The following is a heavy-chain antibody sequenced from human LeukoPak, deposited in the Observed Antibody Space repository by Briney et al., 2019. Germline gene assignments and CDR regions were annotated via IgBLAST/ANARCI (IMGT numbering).Heavy chain of an antibody. CDR3: AKDYGSGSYYAFDH. D-gene: IGHD3-10*01. CDR2: ISWNSGRI. CDR1: GFTFDDYA. V-gene: IGHV3-9*01. Sequence: GGSLRLSCAASGFTFDDYAMNWVRQAPGKGLEWVSGISWNSGRIEYVDSVKGRFTISRDNAKNSLYLQMNSLRAEDTALYYCAKDYGSGSYYAFDHWGQGTPVTVSS. J-gene: IGHJ4*02.